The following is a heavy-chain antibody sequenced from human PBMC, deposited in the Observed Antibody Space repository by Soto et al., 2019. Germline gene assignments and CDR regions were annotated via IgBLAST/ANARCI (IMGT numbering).Heavy chain of an antibody. CDR3: ARGGGSTKVDY. CDR1: GGSITSSGYY. V-gene: IGHV4-31*03. D-gene: IGHD2-2*01. Sequence: QVQLQESGPGLVKPSQTLSLTCTVSGGSITSSGYYWSWIRQHPGEGLEWIGFTSNSGSTSYNPSLTVRVTISVDTSSNQFSLNLKSVTAADTAVYYCARGGGSTKVDYWGQGTLVTVSP. J-gene: IGHJ4*02. CDR2: TSNSGST.